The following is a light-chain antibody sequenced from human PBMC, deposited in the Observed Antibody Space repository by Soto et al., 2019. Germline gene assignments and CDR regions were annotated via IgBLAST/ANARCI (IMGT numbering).Light chain of an antibody. CDR2: GAS. V-gene: IGKV3-11*01. CDR3: QQRSSWPPSLT. CDR1: QSVYNY. Sequence: EIVLTQSPATLSLSPGERATLSCRASQSVYNYLAWYQQKPGQAPRLLIYGASNRATGIPARFRGSGSGTGFTLTISSLEPEDFAVYYCQQRSSWPPSLTFGGGTKVEIK. J-gene: IGKJ4*01.